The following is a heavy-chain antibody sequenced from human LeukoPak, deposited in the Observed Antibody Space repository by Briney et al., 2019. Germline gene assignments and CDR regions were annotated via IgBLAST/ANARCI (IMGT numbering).Heavy chain of an antibody. CDR1: GLTFSSYG. V-gene: IGHV3-33*01. J-gene: IGHJ4*02. CDR2: IWYDGSNK. CDR3: ARAYGDYVFDY. Sequence: PGGSLRLSCAASGLTFSSYGMHWVRQAPGKGLEWVAVIWYDGSNKYYADSVKGRFTISRDNSKNTLYLQMNSLRAEDTAVYYCARAYGDYVFDYWGQGTLVTVSS. D-gene: IGHD4-17*01.